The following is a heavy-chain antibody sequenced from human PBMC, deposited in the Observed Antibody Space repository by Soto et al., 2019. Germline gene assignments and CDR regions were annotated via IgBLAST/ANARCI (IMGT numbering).Heavy chain of an antibody. CDR2: INPSDGTK. D-gene: IGHD1-1*01. Sequence: QMQVVQPGAEVKKPGASVKISCKASGNTFNTYYLNWVRQAPGLGLEWMGIINPSDGTKTYAERFLGRVTMTTDSATSTVDMELTSLTSEDTAVYYCAVSRVRSGNYNWFDPWGQGTLVTVAS. J-gene: IGHJ5*02. CDR1: GNTFNTYY. CDR3: AVSRVRSGNYNWFDP. V-gene: IGHV1-46*02.